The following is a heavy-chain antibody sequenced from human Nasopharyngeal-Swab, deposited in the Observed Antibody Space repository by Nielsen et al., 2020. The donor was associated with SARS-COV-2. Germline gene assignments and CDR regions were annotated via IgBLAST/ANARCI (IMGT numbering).Heavy chain of an antibody. CDR1: GGSTSSSAYY. D-gene: IGHD3-10*01. CDR2: IYYSGST. CDR3: ARQASRTAWFGELLSPRFDY. Sequence: SETLSLTCTVSGGSTSSSAYYWGWIRQPPGKGLEWIGNIYYSGSTYYNPSLKGRVTISVDTSQNHFSLKLSSVTAADTAVHYCARQASRTAWFGELLSPRFDYWGQGTLVTVSS. J-gene: IGHJ4*02. V-gene: IGHV4-39*01.